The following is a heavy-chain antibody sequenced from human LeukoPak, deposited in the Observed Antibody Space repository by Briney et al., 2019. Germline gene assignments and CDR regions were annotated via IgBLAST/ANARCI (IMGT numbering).Heavy chain of an antibody. Sequence: QPGGSLRLSCAASGFTFSGYAMSWVRQAPGKGLEWVSAISGSGGSTYYADSVKGRFTISRDNSKNTLYLQMNSLRAEGTAVYYCAKDISSSWPYYFYYWGQGTLVTVSS. CDR2: ISGSGGST. CDR1: GFTFSGYA. D-gene: IGHD6-13*01. J-gene: IGHJ4*02. CDR3: AKDISSSWPYYFYY. V-gene: IGHV3-23*01.